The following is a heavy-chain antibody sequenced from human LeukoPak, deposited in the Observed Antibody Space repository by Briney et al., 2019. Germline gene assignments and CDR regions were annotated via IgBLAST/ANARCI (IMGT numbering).Heavy chain of an antibody. D-gene: IGHD2-8*01. J-gene: IGHJ4*02. CDR1: GFTFSSYE. V-gene: IGHV3-30-3*01. CDR2: ISYDGSNK. CDR3: ARGDIVLIEFYYFDY. Sequence: PGGSLRLSCAASGFTFSSYEMNWVRQAPGKGLEWVAVISYDGSNKYYADSVKGRFTISRDNSKNTLYLQMNSLRAEDTAVYYCARGDIVLIEFYYFDYWGQGTLVTVSS.